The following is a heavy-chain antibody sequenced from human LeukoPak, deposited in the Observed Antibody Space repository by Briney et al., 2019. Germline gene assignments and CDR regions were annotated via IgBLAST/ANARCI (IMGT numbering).Heavy chain of an antibody. D-gene: IGHD3-10*01. J-gene: IGHJ6*03. CDR1: GGSISSYY. V-gene: IGHV4-4*07. CDR3: ARDLYGSGSYYYYMDV. CDR2: IYTSGST. Sequence: SETLSLTCTVSGGSISSYYWSWIRQPAGKGLEWIGRIYTSGSTNYNPSLKSRVTMSVGTSKNQFSLKLSSVTAADTAVYYCARDLYGSGSYYYYMDVWGKGTTVTISS.